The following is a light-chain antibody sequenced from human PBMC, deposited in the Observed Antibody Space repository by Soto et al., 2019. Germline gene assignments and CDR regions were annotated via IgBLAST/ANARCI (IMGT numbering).Light chain of an antibody. CDR2: SNN. J-gene: IGLJ2*01. V-gene: IGLV1-44*01. CDR1: SSNIGSNT. CDR3: AAWGDSLNGPV. Sequence: QSVLTQPPSASGTPGQRVTISCSGSSSNIGSNTVNWYQQLPGTGPKLLIYSNNQRPSGVPDRFSGSKSGTSASLAISGLQSEDEADYYCAAWGDSLNGPVFGGGTKLTVL.